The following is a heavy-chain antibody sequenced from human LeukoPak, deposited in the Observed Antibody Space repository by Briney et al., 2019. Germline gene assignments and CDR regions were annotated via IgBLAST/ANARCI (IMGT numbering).Heavy chain of an antibody. D-gene: IGHD2-2*01. CDR3: AREDPVPVLGGFAYRSPDY. CDR1: GVSISTYW. J-gene: IGHJ4*02. Sequence: SETLSLTCTVSGVSISTYWWSWIRQPAGKGLEWVGRIYTTGSTNYNPSLKSRVTMSVDTSKNQFSLRLSSVTAADTAVYYCAREDPVPVLGGFAYRSPDYWGQGTLVTVSS. V-gene: IGHV4-4*07. CDR2: IYTTGST.